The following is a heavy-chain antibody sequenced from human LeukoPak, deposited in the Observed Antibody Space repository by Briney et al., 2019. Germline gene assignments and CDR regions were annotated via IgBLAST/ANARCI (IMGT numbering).Heavy chain of an antibody. V-gene: IGHV4-34*01. CDR2: INHSGST. CDR1: GGSFSGYY. CDR3: AREDSGSYYNYYYFYMDV. Sequence: SETLSLTCAVYGGSFSGYYWSWIRQPPGKGLEWIGEINHSGSTNYNPSLKSRVTLSVDTSKTQFSLNLSSVTAADTAVYYCAREDSGSYYNYYYFYMDVWGKGTTVTISS. J-gene: IGHJ6*03. D-gene: IGHD3-10*01.